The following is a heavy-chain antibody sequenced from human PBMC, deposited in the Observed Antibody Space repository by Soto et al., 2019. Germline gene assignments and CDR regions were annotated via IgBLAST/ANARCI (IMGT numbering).Heavy chain of an antibody. CDR3: AAGEMFVDY. CDR2: ISGSTGYK. Sequence: EVQVVESGGGLVKPGGSLRLSCATSGFTFSNYGMKWVRQAPGKGLEWVSSISGSTGYKSYADSVKGRFTVSRDNAKNLLYLQLNSLRAEDTAVYYCAAGEMFVDYWGQGALVTVSS. CDR1: GFTFSNYG. V-gene: IGHV3-21*01. D-gene: IGHD3-10*01. J-gene: IGHJ4*02.